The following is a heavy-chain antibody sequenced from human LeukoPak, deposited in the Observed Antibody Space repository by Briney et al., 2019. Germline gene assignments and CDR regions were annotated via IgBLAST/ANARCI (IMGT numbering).Heavy chain of an antibody. D-gene: IGHD3-22*01. J-gene: IGHJ5*02. CDR3: ARDLGSSGYYYDWFDP. Sequence: SETLSLTCTVSGGSISSYYWSWIRQPAGKGLEWIGRIYTSGSTNYNPSLKSRVTMSADTSKNQFSLKLSSVTAADTAVYYCARDLGSSGYYYDWFDPWGQGTLVTVSS. CDR2: IYTSGST. CDR1: GGSISSYY. V-gene: IGHV4-4*07.